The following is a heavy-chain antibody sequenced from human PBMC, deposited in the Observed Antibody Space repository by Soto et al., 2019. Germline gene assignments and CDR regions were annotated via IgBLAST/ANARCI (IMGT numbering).Heavy chain of an antibody. J-gene: IGHJ5*02. V-gene: IGHV1-2*04. CDR3: ARARGSWQYNWFDL. CDR2: INPNTGGT. D-gene: IGHD6-19*01. CDR1: GFIFTGYY. Sequence: ASVKVSCKASGFIFTGYYMHWVRQAPGQGPEWMGWINPNTGGTKYARKFQGWVTMTRDTSINTAYMEVSRLKSNDTAVYYCARARGSWQYNWFDLLGQRSLDTVAS.